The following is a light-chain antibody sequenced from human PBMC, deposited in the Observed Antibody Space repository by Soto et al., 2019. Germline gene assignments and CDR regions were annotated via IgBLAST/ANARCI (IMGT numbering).Light chain of an antibody. CDR3: CSYTSNTTLV. Sequence: QSALTQPASVSGSPGQSITISCSGTSSDVGGYKYVSWYHRHPGKVPKLMIFEVSNRPSGVSNRFSGSKSGNTASLTISGLQAEDDADHYWCSYTSNTTLVFGTGTKLTVL. CDR2: EVS. CDR1: SSDVGGYKY. V-gene: IGLV2-14*01. J-gene: IGLJ1*01.